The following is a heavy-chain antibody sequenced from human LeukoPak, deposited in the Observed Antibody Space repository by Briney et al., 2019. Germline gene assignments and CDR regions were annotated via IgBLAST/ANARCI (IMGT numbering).Heavy chain of an antibody. D-gene: IGHD3-16*02. J-gene: IGHJ4*02. Sequence: GGSLRLSCAASGFTFSDYYMSWIRQAPGKGLEWVSYISSSGSTIHYADSVKGRFTISRDNAKNSLYLQMNSLRAEDTAVYYCLPMITFGGVIVNWGQGTLVTVSS. CDR1: GFTFSDYY. CDR2: ISSSGSTI. CDR3: LPMITFGGVIVN. V-gene: IGHV3-11*04.